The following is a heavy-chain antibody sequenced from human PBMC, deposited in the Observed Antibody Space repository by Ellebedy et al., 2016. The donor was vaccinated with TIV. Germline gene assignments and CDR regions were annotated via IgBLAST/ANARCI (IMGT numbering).Heavy chain of an antibody. D-gene: IGHD2-2*01. CDR3: ARAGVVVPAAKNYYYYMGV. V-gene: IGHV4-34*01. Sequence: SETLSLTXAVYGGSFSGYYWSWIRQPPGKGLEWIGEINHSGSTYYNPSLKSRVTISVDTSKNQFSLKLSSVTAADTAVYYCARAGVVVPAAKNYYYYMGVWGKGTTFTVSS. CDR1: GGSFSGYY. J-gene: IGHJ6*03. CDR2: INHSGST.